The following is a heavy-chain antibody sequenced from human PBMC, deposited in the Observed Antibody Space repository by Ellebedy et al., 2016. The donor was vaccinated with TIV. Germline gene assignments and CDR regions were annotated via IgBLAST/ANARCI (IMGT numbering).Heavy chain of an antibody. J-gene: IGHJ5*02. CDR3: ARGTWTRGS. Sequence: GESLKISCAVSGFTFRIDWMSWVRQAPGKGLEWVANIKKDGSEKYYVDSVKGRFTISRDNAKNSLYLQMNSLRAEDTAVYYCARGTWTRGSWGQGTLVTVSS. CDR1: GFTFRIDW. CDR2: IKKDGSEK. V-gene: IGHV3-7*03. D-gene: IGHD3/OR15-3a*01.